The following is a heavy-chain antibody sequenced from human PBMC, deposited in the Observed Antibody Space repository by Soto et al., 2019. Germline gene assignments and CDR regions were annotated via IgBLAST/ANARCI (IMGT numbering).Heavy chain of an antibody. CDR2: ISGSGGST. V-gene: IGHV3-23*01. CDR3: AKDRESLGYCSGGSCSWDY. Sequence: EVQLLESGGGLVQPGGSLRLSCAASGFTFSSYAMSWVRQAPGKGLEWVSAISGSGGSTYYADSVKGRFTISRDNSKNTLYLQMNSLRAEETAVYYCAKDRESLGYCSGGSCSWDYWGQGTLVTVSS. J-gene: IGHJ4*02. D-gene: IGHD2-15*01. CDR1: GFTFSSYA.